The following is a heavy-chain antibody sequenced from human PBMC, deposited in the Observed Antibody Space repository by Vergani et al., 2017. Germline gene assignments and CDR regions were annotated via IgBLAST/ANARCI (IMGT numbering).Heavy chain of an antibody. V-gene: IGHV3-30*02. J-gene: IGHJ4*02. CDR2: IRYDGSNN. D-gene: IGHD3-16*02. CDR3: AKVDVWGGNPKY. Sequence: QVQLVESGGGVVQLGGPLRLSCAALGFPFSSYGMHWVRQAPGKGREGVAFIRYDGSNNNYPDSVKGRFTISRDNSKNTRYLKMNSLRAEQTAVYYWAKVDVWGGNPKYWGEGTLVTVSS. CDR1: GFPFSSYG.